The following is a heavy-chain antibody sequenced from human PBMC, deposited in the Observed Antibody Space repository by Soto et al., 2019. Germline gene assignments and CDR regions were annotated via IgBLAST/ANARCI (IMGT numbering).Heavy chain of an antibody. CDR2: ISWHSGSI. CDR1: GFTFDDYA. D-gene: IGHD3-10*01. V-gene: IGHV3-9*01. CDR3: AKDSVALLWFGASDY. J-gene: IGHJ4*02. Sequence: EVQLVESGGGLVQPGRSLRLSCAASGFTFDDYAMHWVRQAPGKGLECVSGISWHSGSIGYADSVKGRFTISRDNAKNSLYLQMNSLRAEDTALYYCAKDSVALLWFGASDYWGQGTLVTVSS.